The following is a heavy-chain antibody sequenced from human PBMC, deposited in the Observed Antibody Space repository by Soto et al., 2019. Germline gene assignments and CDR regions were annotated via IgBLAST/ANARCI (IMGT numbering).Heavy chain of an antibody. J-gene: IGHJ6*03. CDR1: GGSFSSYI. CDR3: XXXXXXXXXXXMDV. CDR2: VIPIQGRA. V-gene: IGHV1-69*02. Sequence: QVQLVQSGAEVKKPGSSVKVSCEASGGSFSSYIFTWVRQAPGQGLEWMGRVIPIQGRANYALKFQDRVTITADKXXXXXXXXXXXXXXXXXXXXXXXXXXXXXXXXXMDVWGKGTTVTVSS.